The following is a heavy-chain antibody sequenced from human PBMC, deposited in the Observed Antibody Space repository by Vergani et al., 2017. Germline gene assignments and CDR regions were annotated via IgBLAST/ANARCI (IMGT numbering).Heavy chain of an antibody. Sequence: QVQLVQSGAEVKKPGSSVKVSCKASGGTFSSYAISWVRQAPGQGLEWMGGIIPIFGTANYAQKFQGRVTLTADESTSTAYMELSSLRSEDTAVYYCAXRGNGGWNSGYDSAAFDIWGQGTMVTVSS. CDR3: AXRGNGGWNSGYDSAAFDI. CDR2: IIPIFGTA. J-gene: IGHJ3*02. V-gene: IGHV1-69*01. CDR1: GGTFSSYA. D-gene: IGHD5-12*01.